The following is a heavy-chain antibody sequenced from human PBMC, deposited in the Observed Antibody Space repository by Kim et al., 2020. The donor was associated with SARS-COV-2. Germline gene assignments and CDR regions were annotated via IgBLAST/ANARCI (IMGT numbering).Heavy chain of an antibody. J-gene: IGHJ1*01. Sequence: SVKGRFTIARDNAKNSLYRQMNSLRAEDTAVYYCVGDGYCTSTRCSEYFQRWGQGTLVTVSS. V-gene: IGHV3-11*06. D-gene: IGHD2-2*01. CDR3: VGDGYCTSTRCSEYFQR.